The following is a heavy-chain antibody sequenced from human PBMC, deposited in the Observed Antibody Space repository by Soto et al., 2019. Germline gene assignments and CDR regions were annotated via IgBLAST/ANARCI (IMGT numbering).Heavy chain of an antibody. D-gene: IGHD1-1*01. V-gene: IGHV1-3*01. Sequence: GASVKVSCKASGYTFSTYGMHWVRQAPGQSLEWMGWLNGGTGQTRYSQRFQDRVIITRDTSASTGYMELSSLRSEDTAVYYCARGKGMEENYFYYGLDIWGQGTKVTVSS. CDR3: ARGKGMEENYFYYGLDI. J-gene: IGHJ6*02. CDR2: LNGGTGQT. CDR1: GYTFSTYG.